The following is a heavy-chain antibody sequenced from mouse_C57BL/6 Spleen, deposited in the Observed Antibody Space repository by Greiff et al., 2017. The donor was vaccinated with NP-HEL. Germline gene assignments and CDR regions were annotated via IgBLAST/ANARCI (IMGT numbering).Heavy chain of an antibody. J-gene: IGHJ2*01. D-gene: IGHD4-1*01. CDR1: GYTFTDYE. V-gene: IGHV1-15*01. CDR3: TRVWGGDY. CDR2: IDPETGGT. Sequence: VQLQQSGAELVRPGASVTLSCKASGYTFTDYEMHWVKQTPVHGLEWIGAIDPETGGTAYNQKFKGKAILTADKSSSTAYMALRSLTSEDSAVYYCTRVWGGDYWGQGTTLTVSS.